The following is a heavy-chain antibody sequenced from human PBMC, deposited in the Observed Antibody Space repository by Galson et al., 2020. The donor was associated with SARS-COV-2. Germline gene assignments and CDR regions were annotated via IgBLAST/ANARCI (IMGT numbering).Heavy chain of an antibody. Sequence: QLGESLKISCAASGFTFTNYAIHWVRQAPGKGLEWVAVISHDGRIEVYADSVKGRFTISRDNSENMLFLQMDSLRADDAAVYYCARDVSGGASGIWVQGTMVTVSS. CDR1: GFTFTNYA. V-gene: IGHV3-30*04. CDR2: ISHDGRIE. J-gene: IGHJ3*02. D-gene: IGHD1-26*01. CDR3: ARDVSGGASGI.